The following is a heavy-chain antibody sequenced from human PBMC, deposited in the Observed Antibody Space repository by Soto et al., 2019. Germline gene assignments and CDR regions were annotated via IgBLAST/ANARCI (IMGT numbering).Heavy chain of an antibody. V-gene: IGHV4-59*01. D-gene: IGHD3-10*01. CDR1: GVSISSYY. Sequence: SETLSLTCTVSGVSISSYYWSWIRQPPGKGLEWIGYIYHSGGTNYKPSLKSRVTISVDTSKNQFSLKLNSVTAADTAVYYCARVREETYYYSSGTSRHYYYYMDVWGKGTTVTVSS. CDR3: ARVREETYYYSSGTSRHYYYYMDV. CDR2: IYHSGGT. J-gene: IGHJ6*03.